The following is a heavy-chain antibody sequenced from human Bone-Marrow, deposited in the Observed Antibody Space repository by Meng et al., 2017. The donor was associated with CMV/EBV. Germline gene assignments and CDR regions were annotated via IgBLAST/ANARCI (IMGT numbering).Heavy chain of an antibody. V-gene: IGHV1-2*02. CDR1: GYTFSNYD. CDR3: ARAQLGITMIRGVTPYFDY. J-gene: IGHJ4*02. Sequence: ASVKVSCKASGYTFSNYDIIWVRQASGQGLEWMGWINPNSGGTNYAQKFQGRVTMTRDTSISTAYMEVRRLRSDDTAVYYCARAQLGITMIRGVTPYFDYWGQGTLVTVSS. D-gene: IGHD3-10*01. CDR2: INPNSGGT.